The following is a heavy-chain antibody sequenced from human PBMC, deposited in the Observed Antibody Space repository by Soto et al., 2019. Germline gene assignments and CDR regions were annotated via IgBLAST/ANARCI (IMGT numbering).Heavy chain of an antibody. CDR1: GGSITSSKHY. J-gene: IGHJ5*02. Sequence: SETLSLTCTVSGGSITSSKHYWSWIRQHPGKGLEWIGYIYLSGFTYSNPSLKSRVTMSIDTSKNQFFLKLSSVTAADTAVYYCARVPSPWGQGTLVTVSS. V-gene: IGHV4-30-4*08. CDR3: ARVPSP. CDR2: IYLSGFT.